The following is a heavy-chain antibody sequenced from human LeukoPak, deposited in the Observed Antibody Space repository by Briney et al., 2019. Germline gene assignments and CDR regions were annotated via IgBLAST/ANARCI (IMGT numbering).Heavy chain of an antibody. V-gene: IGHV4-30-4*08. CDR2: IYYSGST. CDR3: ARVDGGNSVDY. Sequence: SQTLSLTCTVSGGSISSGDYYWSWIRQPPGKGLEWIGYIYYSGSTYYNPSLKSRVTISVDTSKNQFSLKLSSVTAPDAAVYYCARVDGGNSVDYWGQGTLVTVSS. CDR1: GGSISSGDYY. J-gene: IGHJ4*02. D-gene: IGHD4-23*01.